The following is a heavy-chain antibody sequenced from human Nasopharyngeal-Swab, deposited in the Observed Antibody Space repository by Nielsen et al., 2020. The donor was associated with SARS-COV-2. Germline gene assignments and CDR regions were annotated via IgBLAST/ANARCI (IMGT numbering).Heavy chain of an antibody. CDR1: GFTFSSYW. J-gene: IGHJ3*02. CDR3: AARYSSSWWDAFDI. V-gene: IGHV3-7*01. D-gene: IGHD6-13*01. CDR2: IKQDGSEK. Sequence: GESLKISFAASGFTFSSYWMSWVRQAPGKGLEWVANIKQDGSEKYYVDSVKGRFTISRDNAKNSLYLQMNSLRAEDTAVYYCAARYSSSWWDAFDIWGQGTMVTVSS.